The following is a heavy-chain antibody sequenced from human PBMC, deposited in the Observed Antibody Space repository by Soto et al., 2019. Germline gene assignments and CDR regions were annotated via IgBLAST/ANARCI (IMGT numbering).Heavy chain of an antibody. Sequence: SETLSLTCTVSGGSISGYYWSWIRQTAEKGLEWIGRIYTSENTDYSPSLKSRVTMSLDTSKNQFSLKLTSVTAADTAVYYCARGGARAVAAMFDYWGQGSLVTVYS. CDR1: GGSISGYY. D-gene: IGHD2-15*01. V-gene: IGHV4-4*07. J-gene: IGHJ4*02. CDR3: ARGGARAVAAMFDY. CDR2: IYTSENT.